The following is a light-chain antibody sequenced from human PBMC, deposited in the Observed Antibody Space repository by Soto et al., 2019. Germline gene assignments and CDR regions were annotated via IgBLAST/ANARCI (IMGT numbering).Light chain of an antibody. CDR3: QQYNSYLIT. CDR1: QSISGW. J-gene: IGKJ4*01. CDR2: GAS. Sequence: DIQMTQSPSTLSASVGDRVTITCRASQSISGWLAWYQQTPGKAPKLLIYGASNLQSGVPSRFSGSGSGTEFTLTISGLQPDDFATYYCQQYNSYLITFGGGTKVETK. V-gene: IGKV1-5*01.